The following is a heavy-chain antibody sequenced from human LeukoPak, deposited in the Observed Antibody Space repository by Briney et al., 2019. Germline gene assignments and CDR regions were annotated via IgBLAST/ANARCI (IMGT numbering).Heavy chain of an antibody. J-gene: IGHJ6*02. D-gene: IGHD1-1*01. CDR3: AGMVAWNDARKGGMDV. CDR1: GYTFGDHS. Sequence: ASVKVSCKGSGYTFGDHSIYWVRQAPGQGLEWLGWIIPNSGDTNYVQNFQGRVTMTRDTSINTAYLEVSSLTSDDTAVYYCAGMVAWNDARKGGMDVWGQGTTVTV. CDR2: IIPNSGDT. V-gene: IGHV1-2*02.